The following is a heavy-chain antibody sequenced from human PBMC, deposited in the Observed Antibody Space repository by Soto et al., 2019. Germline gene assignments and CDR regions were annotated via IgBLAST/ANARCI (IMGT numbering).Heavy chain of an antibody. D-gene: IGHD6-13*01. V-gene: IGHV3-23*01. CDR1: GFTFSSYA. CDR3: AKVSLAAAGTRGPSWFDP. J-gene: IGHJ5*02. CDR2: ISGSGGST. Sequence: EVQLLESGGGLVQPGGSLRLSCAASGFTFSSYAMSWVRQAPGKGLEWVSAISGSGGSTYYADSVKGRFTISRDNSKNTLYLQMNSLRAEDTAVYYCAKVSLAAAGTRGPSWFDPWGQGTLVTVSS.